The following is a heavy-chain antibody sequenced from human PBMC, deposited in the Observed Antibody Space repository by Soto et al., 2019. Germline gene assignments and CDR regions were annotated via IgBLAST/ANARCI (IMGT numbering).Heavy chain of an antibody. CDR3: ARRAETNGWNGFGADKYYFDF. CDR2: LNPNTANS. J-gene: IGHJ4*02. Sequence: ASVKVSCKASGYTFTSYDIYWVRQATGQGLEWMGWLNPNTANSGYAQKFQGRITVTSDTSINTVHMELSGLRSEDTAVYYCARRAETNGWNGFGADKYYFDFWGQGTLVTVSS. CDR1: GYTFTSYD. D-gene: IGHD1-1*01. V-gene: IGHV1-8*01.